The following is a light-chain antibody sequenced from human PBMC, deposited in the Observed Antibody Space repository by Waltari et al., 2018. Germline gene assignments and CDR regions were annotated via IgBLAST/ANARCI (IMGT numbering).Light chain of an antibody. J-gene: IGLJ2*01. CDR2: EVS. CDR3: SSYAGSNNFVL. V-gene: IGLV2-8*01. CDR1: SSDVGGYNY. Sequence: QSALTQPPSASGSPGQSVTISCTGTSSDVGGYNYVSWYQQHPGKAPKLMIYEVSKRPSAVPDRFSGSKHGNTASLTVSGLQAEDEADYYCSSYAGSNNFVLFGGGTKLTVL.